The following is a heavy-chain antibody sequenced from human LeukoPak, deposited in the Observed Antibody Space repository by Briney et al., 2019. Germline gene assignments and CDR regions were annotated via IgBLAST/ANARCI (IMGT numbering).Heavy chain of an antibody. J-gene: IGHJ5*02. D-gene: IGHD6-13*01. CDR3: ARNPYSSSWYFDWFDP. CDR2: IYYSGST. Sequence: SETLSLTCTVSGGSISSSSYYWGWIRQPPGKGLEWIGSIYYSGSTYYNPSLKSRVTISVDTSKNQFFLKLSSVTAADTAVYYCARNPYSSSWYFDWFDPWGQGTLVTVSS. V-gene: IGHV4-39*07. CDR1: GGSISSSSYY.